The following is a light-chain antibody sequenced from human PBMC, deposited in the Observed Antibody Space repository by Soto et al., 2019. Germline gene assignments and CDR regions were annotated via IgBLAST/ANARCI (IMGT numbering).Light chain of an antibody. CDR1: QSVSSN. Sequence: EIVMTQSPATLSVSPGERATLSCRASQSVSSNLAWYQQKPGQATRLLIYGASTRATGIPARFSGSGSGTEFTLTINSLQSEDFAVYYCQQYNNWPLTFGGGTKVEIK. V-gene: IGKV3-15*01. J-gene: IGKJ4*01. CDR2: GAS. CDR3: QQYNNWPLT.